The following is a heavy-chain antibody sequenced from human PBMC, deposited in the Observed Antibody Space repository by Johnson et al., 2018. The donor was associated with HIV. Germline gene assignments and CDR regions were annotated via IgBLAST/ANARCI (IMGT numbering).Heavy chain of an antibody. CDR2: ISYDGNSK. D-gene: IGHD5-18*01. J-gene: IGHJ3*02. CDR1: GFTFSSYT. Sequence: QVQLVESGGGVVQPGRSLRLSCVASGFTFSSYTMHWVRQAPGKGLEWVAVISYDGNSKYYGDSVKGRFTISRDNSKNTLYLQMNSLRAGDTAVYYCSRLPTGYSRDGFDIWDQGTMVTVSS. V-gene: IGHV3-30*04. CDR3: SRLPTGYSRDGFDI.